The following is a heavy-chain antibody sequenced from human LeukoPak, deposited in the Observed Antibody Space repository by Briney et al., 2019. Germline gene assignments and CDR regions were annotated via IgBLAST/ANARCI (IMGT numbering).Heavy chain of an antibody. CDR1: GYSFTSYW. J-gene: IGHJ5*02. Sequence: GESLRISCKGSGYSFTSYWISWVRQMPGKGLEWMGRIDPSDSYTNYSPSFQGHVTISADKSISTAYLQWSSLKASDTAMYYCARRTVTTVDTTNWFDPWGQGTLVTVSS. CDR3: ARRTVTTVDTTNWFDP. D-gene: IGHD4-17*01. V-gene: IGHV5-10-1*01. CDR2: IDPSDSYT.